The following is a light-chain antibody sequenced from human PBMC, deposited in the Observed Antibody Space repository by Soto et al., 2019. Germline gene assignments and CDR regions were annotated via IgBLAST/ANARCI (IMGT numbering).Light chain of an antibody. CDR3: QQYNDWPLT. CDR2: GAS. J-gene: IGKJ1*01. CDR1: QSLSSN. V-gene: IGKV3-15*01. Sequence: VMTQSPATLSVSPGDTATLSCRASQSLSSNLGWYQQKPGRAPRLLIFGASTRATGIPARFSGSGSGTEFSLTISSLQSEDFAVYFCQQYNDWPLTFGQGTKVEIK.